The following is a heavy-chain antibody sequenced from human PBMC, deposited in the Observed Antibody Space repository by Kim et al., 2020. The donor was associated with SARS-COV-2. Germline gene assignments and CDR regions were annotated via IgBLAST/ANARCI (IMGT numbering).Heavy chain of an antibody. D-gene: IGHD3-10*01. CDR1: GFSVSTNY. Sequence: GGSLRLSCAASGFSVSTNYMSWVRQAPGKGLEWVSVIYADGSSYYADAVKGRFTISRDNSKNTLFLQINSLRAEDTAVYYCARAQSSSGYGRLGDYWGQGSLVIVSS. J-gene: IGHJ4*02. V-gene: IGHV3-53*01. CDR3: ARAQSSSGYGRLGDY. CDR2: IYADGSS.